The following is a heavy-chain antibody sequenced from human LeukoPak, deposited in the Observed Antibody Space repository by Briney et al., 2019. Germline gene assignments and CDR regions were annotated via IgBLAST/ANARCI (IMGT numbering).Heavy chain of an antibody. V-gene: IGHV4-34*01. CDR3: ARPGVAGDFDY. CDR1: GGSFSGYY. CDR2: INHSGST. D-gene: IGHD6-19*01. Sequence: PSETLSLTCAVYGGSFSGYYWSWIRQPPGKGLEWIGEINHSGSTNYNPSLKSRVTISVDTSKNQFSLKLSSVTAADTAVYYCARPGVAGDFDYWGQGTLVTVSS. J-gene: IGHJ4*02.